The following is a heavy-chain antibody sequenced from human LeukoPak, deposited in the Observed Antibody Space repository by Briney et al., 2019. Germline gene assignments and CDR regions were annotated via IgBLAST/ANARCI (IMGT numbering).Heavy chain of an antibody. CDR3: ARDQAPRGIDY. J-gene: IGHJ4*02. CDR2: ISFYNGNT. CDR1: GYTLTSHG. D-gene: IGHD3-10*01. V-gene: IGHV1-18*01. Sequence: ASVKVSCKASGYTLTSHGISWVRQAPGQGLEWMGWISFYNGNTNYAQKLQGRVTMTTDTSTSTAYMELRSLRSDDTAVYYCARDQAPRGIDYWGQGTLVTVSS.